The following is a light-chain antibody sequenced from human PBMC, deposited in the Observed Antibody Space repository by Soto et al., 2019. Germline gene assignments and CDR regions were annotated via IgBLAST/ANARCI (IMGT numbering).Light chain of an antibody. V-gene: IGKV1-5*03. CDR2: KAS. Sequence: DIQMTQSTSTLSASVGDIVSITCLASQSISSWLAWYQQKPGKAPKLLIYKASSLESGVPSRFSGSGSGTEFTLTISSLQPDDFATYYCQQYNSYSPWTFGQGTKVDI. CDR1: QSISSW. CDR3: QQYNSYSPWT. J-gene: IGKJ1*01.